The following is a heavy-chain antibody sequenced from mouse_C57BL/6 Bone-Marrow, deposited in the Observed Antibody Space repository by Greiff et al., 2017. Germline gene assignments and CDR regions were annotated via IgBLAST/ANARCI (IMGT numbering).Heavy chain of an antibody. CDR3: ARETYYFDY. J-gene: IGHJ2*01. V-gene: IGHV1-19*01. Sequence: VQLQQSGPVLVKPGASVKMSCKASGYTFTDYYMNWVKQSHGKSLEWIGVINPYNGGTSYNQKFKGKATLTVDKSPSNAYMELNSLTSEDSAVYDCARETYYFDYWGQGTTLTVSS. CDR1: GYTFTDYY. CDR2: INPYNGGT.